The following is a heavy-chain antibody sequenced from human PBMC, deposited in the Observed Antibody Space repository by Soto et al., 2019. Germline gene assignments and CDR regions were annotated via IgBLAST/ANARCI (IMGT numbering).Heavy chain of an antibody. CDR1: GGTFNNYP. J-gene: IGHJ6*02. CDR2: SIPIFGTA. CDR3: ARGRGYSGDDHYYYFDMDV. Sequence: QVQLVQSGAEVKKPASSVKVSCKASGGTFNNYPITWVRQAPGEGLEWMGGSIPIFGTANYAQNFQGRVTIRVDESTSTAYMELSSLGSEDTAVYYCARGRGYSGDDHYYYFDMDVWGQGTTVTVSS. D-gene: IGHD5-12*01. V-gene: IGHV1-69*01.